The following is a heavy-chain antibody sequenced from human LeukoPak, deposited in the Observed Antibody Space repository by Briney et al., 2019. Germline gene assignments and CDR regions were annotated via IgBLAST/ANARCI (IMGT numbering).Heavy chain of an antibody. CDR1: GFTFSSYE. V-gene: IGHV3-48*03. D-gene: IGHD2-15*01. Sequence: GGSLRLSCAASGFTFSSYEMNWVRQAPGKGLEWVSYISSSGSTIYYADSVKGRFTISRDNAKNSLYLQMNSLRAEDTALYYCARDLADCSGGSCYSQNFDYWGQGTLVTVSS. CDR2: ISSSGSTI. CDR3: ARDLADCSGGSCYSQNFDY. J-gene: IGHJ4*02.